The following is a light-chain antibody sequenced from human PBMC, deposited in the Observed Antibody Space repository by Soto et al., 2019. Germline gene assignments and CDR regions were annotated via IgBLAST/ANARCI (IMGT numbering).Light chain of an antibody. J-gene: IGLJ2*01. CDR2: VNSDGSH. Sequence: QLVLTQSPSASASLGASVKLTCTLSSGHSNYAIAWHQQLPEKGPRYLMKVNSDGSHSKGDGIPDRFSGSSSGAERYLTISRRQSEDEADYYCQTWDTGIVLFGGGTKVTVL. V-gene: IGLV4-69*01. CDR1: SGHSNYA. CDR3: QTWDTGIVL.